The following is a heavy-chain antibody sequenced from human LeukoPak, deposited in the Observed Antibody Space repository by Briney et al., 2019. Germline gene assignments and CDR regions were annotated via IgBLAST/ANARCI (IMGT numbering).Heavy chain of an antibody. CDR3: ARGDVGDYYDSSGYSFDY. CDR2: IIPIFGTA. D-gene: IGHD3-22*01. V-gene: IGHV1-69*13. J-gene: IGHJ4*02. Sequence: ASVKVSCKASGGTFSSYAISWVRQAPGHGLEWMGGIIPIFGTAKYAQKFQGRVTITADESTSTAYMELSSLRSEDTAVYYCARGDVGDYYDSSGYSFDYWGQGTLVTVSS. CDR1: GGTFSSYA.